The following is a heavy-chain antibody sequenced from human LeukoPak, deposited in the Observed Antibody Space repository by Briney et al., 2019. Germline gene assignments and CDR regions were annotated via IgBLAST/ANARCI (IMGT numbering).Heavy chain of an antibody. CDR3: ARDRSSSYTRDWFDP. Sequence: SETLSLTCTVSGGSINGYYWSWLRQPAGKGLEWIGRVYNSESINYNPSLTSRVTMSIDTSKNQFSLKLNSVTAADTAVYYCARDRSSSYTRDWFDPWGQGALVTVSS. V-gene: IGHV4-4*07. CDR1: GGSINGYY. J-gene: IGHJ5*02. CDR2: VYNSESI. D-gene: IGHD2-2*01.